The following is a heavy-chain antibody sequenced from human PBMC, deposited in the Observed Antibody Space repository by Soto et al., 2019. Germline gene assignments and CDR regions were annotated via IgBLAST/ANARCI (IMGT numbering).Heavy chain of an antibody. CDR2: IKQDGSEK. J-gene: IGHJ4*02. D-gene: IGHD3-22*01. CDR1: AFAFSTYW. CDR3: ARGSTYYYDSSGYYIYYFDY. V-gene: IGHV3-7*03. Sequence: GGSLRLSCAASAFAFSTYWMRWVRQAPGKGLEWVANIKQDGSEKYYVDSVKGRFTISRDNAKNSLYLQMNSLRAEDTAVYYCARGSTYYYDSSGYYIYYFDYWGQGTLVTVSS.